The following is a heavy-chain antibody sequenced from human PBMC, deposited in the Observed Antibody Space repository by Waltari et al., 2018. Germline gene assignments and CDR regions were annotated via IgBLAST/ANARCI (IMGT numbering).Heavy chain of an antibody. D-gene: IGHD6-25*01. CDR2: IYHSGST. V-gene: IGHV4-38-2*02. CDR3: ARDDLIAAWDGAFDI. J-gene: IGHJ3*02. Sequence: QVQLQESGPGLVKPSETLSLTCAVSGYSISSGYYWGWIRPPPGKGLEWIGSIYHSGSTYYNPSLKSRVTISVDTSKNQFSLKLSSVTAADTAVYYCARDDLIAAWDGAFDIWGQGTMVTVSS. CDR1: GYSISSGYY.